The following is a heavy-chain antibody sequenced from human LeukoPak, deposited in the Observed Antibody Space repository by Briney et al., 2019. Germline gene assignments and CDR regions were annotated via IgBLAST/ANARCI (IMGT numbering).Heavy chain of an antibody. V-gene: IGHV3-23*01. CDR1: GFTFSIYA. CDR3: ARRSGDREFEY. CDR2: ISGSGGST. D-gene: IGHD7-27*01. Sequence: PGGSLRLSCAASGFTFSIYAMTWVRQAPGKGLEWVSAISGSGGSTHHADSVKGRFTISRDNSKNTLYLQMNSLRVDDTAVYYCARRSGDREFEYWGQGTLVTVSS. J-gene: IGHJ4*02.